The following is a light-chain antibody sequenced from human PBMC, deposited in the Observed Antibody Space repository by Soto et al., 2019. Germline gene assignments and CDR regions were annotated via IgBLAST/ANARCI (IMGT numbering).Light chain of an antibody. V-gene: IGKV1-27*01. CDR2: AAS. CDR1: QGISNY. J-gene: IGKJ1*01. CDR3: QKYHSAAWT. Sequence: DIQMTQSPSSLSASVGDRVTLTCRASQGISNYLAWYQQKPGKVPKLLIYAASTMQSGVPSRFSGSGSGTAVTITISSMQHEDVSTDYYQKYHSAAWTFGQGTKVEIK.